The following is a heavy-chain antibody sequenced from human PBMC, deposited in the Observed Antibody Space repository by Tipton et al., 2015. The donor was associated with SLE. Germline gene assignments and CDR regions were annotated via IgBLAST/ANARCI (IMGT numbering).Heavy chain of an antibody. J-gene: IGHJ5*02. CDR1: GGSFSGYY. V-gene: IGHV4-59*01. D-gene: IGHD3-3*01. Sequence: LRLSCAVYGGSFSGYYWSWIRQPPGKGLEWIGYIYYSGSTNYNPSLKSRVTISVDTSKNQFSLKLSSVTAADTAVYYCARSTYYDFWSGSNWFDPWGQGTLVTVSS. CDR2: IYYSGST. CDR3: ARSTYYDFWSGSNWFDP.